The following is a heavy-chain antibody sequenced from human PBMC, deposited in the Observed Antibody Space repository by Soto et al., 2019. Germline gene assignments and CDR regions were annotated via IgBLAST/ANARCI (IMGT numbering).Heavy chain of an antibody. D-gene: IGHD1-26*01. CDR3: ARDKDSSYFPPPYFFDS. V-gene: IGHV3-30*04. J-gene: IGHJ4*02. CDR1: GFTLRSFT. Sequence: QVELVESGGGVVQPGRSLSVSCAASGFTLRSFTMHWVRQAPGKGLEWVATVSYDGSKAYYADSVRGRFTISRDNSNNTLSLQMDSLRPEDSALYFCARDKDSSYFPPPYFFDSWGQGLRVTVSS. CDR2: VSYDGSKA.